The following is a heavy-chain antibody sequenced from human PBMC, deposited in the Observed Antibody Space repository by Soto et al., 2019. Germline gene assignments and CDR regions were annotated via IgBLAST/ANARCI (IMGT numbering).Heavy chain of an antibody. D-gene: IGHD2-2*01. CDR2: INAGNGNT. CDR1: GYTFANYA. V-gene: IGHV1-3*01. J-gene: IGHJ3*02. Sequence: ASVKVSCKASGYTFANYAIHWVRQAPGQRLEWMGWINAGNGNTKFSQRFQGRVTITRDTSANIAYMELSSLTSEDTAVYYCARAGFCSTTSCSDAFDIWGQGTMVTVSS. CDR3: ARAGFCSTTSCSDAFDI.